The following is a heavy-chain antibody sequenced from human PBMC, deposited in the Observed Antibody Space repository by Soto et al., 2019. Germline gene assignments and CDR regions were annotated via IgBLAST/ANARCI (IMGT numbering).Heavy chain of an antibody. D-gene: IGHD3-10*01. V-gene: IGHV4-59*08. J-gene: IGHJ4*02. CDR1: GGSISGYF. Sequence: SETLSLTCTVSGGSISGYFWSWIRQPPGKGLEWIAYIYSSGSTYYNPSLKSRVTISVDTSKNQFSLKLNSMTAADTAVYYCARHNYGSGSTYFAYWGQGTLVTVSS. CDR3: ARHNYGSGSTYFAY. CDR2: IYSSGST.